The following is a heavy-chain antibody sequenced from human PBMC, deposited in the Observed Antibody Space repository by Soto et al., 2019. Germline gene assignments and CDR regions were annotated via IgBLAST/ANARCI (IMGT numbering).Heavy chain of an antibody. J-gene: IGHJ4*02. CDR1: GYIIKNYW. V-gene: IGHV5-51*01. CDR3: FRGGVTSRTFDY. CDR2: IFPDDSDT. D-gene: IGHD3-16*01. Sequence: LKISCKASGYIIKNYWIGGVRQMPGQGLEWMGIIFPDDSDTRYSPSFQGHVTISVDKSISTAYVQWSSLKASDSAIYYCFRGGVTSRTFDYWGQGTLVTVSS.